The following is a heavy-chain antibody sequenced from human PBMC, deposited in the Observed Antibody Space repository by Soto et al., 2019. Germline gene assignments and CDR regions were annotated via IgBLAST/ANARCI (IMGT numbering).Heavy chain of an antibody. D-gene: IGHD6-13*01. V-gene: IGHV3-33*01. CDR3: ARDEIAAAGTGYYYYGMDV. J-gene: IGHJ6*02. CDR2: IWYDGSNK. Sequence: GGSLRLSCAASGFTFSSYGMHWVRQAPDKGLEWVAVIWYDGSNKYYADSVKGRFTISRDNSKNTLYLQMNSLRAEDTAVYYCARDEIAAAGTGYYYYGMDVWGQGTTVTVS. CDR1: GFTFSSYG.